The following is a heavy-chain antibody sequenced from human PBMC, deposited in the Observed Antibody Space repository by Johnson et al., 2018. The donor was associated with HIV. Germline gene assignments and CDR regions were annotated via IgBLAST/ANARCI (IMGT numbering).Heavy chain of an antibody. CDR2: VYSGGTT. CDR1: GFTLSSYW. D-gene: IGHD6-13*01. CDR3: ARDRGIGAAGDAFDI. V-gene: IGHV3-66*01. Sequence: VQLVESGGGLVQPGRSLRLSCAASGFTLSSYWMTWVRQAPGKVLESVSVVYSGGTTHYADSVKGRSTISRDNSKNTLYLQMNSLKTEDTAVYYCARDRGIGAAGDAFDIWGQGTMVTVSS. J-gene: IGHJ3*02.